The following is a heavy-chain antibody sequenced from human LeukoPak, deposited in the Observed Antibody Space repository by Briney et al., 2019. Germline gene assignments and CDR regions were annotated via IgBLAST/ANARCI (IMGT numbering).Heavy chain of an antibody. Sequence: GASVKVSCKASGYTFTNYGIIWVRQAPGQGLEWMGWISAYNANTNYPQKVQGRVTLTTDTSTSTAYMELRNLTSDDTAVYYCARSHSGSLRAPFDYWGQGTLVTVSS. CDR1: GYTFTNYG. J-gene: IGHJ4*02. D-gene: IGHD3-22*01. CDR3: ARSHSGSLRAPFDY. V-gene: IGHV1-18*01. CDR2: ISAYNANT.